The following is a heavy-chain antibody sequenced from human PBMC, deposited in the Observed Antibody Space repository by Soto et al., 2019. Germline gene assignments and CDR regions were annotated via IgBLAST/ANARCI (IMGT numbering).Heavy chain of an antibody. CDR1: GGSISSSSYY. V-gene: IGHV4-39*01. CDR3: ARINKGYGTDS. CDR2: IDYTGNT. D-gene: IGHD5-18*01. J-gene: IGHJ4*02. Sequence: WTGPGGSISSSSYYWGCIRQPPGKGLEWIASIDYTGNTFYNPSLTSRVTISVDTSKNQFSLKVTSVTAADTAVYYCARINKGYGTDSWGQGTLVTVSS.